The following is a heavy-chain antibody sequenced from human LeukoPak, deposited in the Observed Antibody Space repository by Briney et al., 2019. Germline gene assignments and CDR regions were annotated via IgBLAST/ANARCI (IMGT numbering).Heavy chain of an antibody. CDR2: IYYSGST. D-gene: IGHD1-26*01. CDR1: GGSISSGSYY. CDR3: AARSGSYLYFDY. J-gene: IGHJ4*02. V-gene: IGHV4-39*07. Sequence: PSETLSLTCTVSGGSISSGSYYWSWIRQPAGKGLEWIGSIYYSGSTYYNPSLKSRVTISVDTSKNQFSLKLSSVTAADTAVYYCAARSGSYLYFDYWGQGTLVTVSS.